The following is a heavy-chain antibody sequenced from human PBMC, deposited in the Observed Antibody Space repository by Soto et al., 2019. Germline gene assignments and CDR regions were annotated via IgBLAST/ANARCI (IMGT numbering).Heavy chain of an antibody. CDR2: IFPGDSDT. V-gene: IGHV5-51*01. Sequence: GESLKISCKGSGYSFTTSWIGWVRQIPGKGLEWMGIIFPGDSDTRYSPAFQGQVTISADKSISTAYLQWSSLKASDTAMYYCATLAARYSNSLDYWGQGTLVTVSS. D-gene: IGHD6-6*01. J-gene: IGHJ4*02. CDR3: ATLAARYSNSLDY. CDR1: GYSFTTSW.